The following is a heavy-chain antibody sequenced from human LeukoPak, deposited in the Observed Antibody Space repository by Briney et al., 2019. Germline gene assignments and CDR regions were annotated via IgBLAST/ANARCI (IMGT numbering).Heavy chain of an antibody. J-gene: IGHJ4*02. CDR1: GFDVSSNY. D-gene: IGHD6-13*01. Sequence: GGSLRLSCAASGFDVSSNYMSWVRQAPGKGLEWVSFIYSGGSTYYADSVKGRFTISRDNSKNTLYLQMNSLRAEDTAVYYCARVSAAAGTLAFDYWGQGTLVTVSS. V-gene: IGHV3-53*01. CDR3: ARVSAAAGTLAFDY. CDR2: IYSGGST.